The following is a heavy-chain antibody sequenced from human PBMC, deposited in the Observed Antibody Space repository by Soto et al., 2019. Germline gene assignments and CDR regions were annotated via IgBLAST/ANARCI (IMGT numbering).Heavy chain of an antibody. J-gene: IGHJ5*02. CDR2: INYSGRT. D-gene: IGHD4-17*01. CDR1: GDSISTYY. V-gene: IGHV4-59*01. Sequence: QVQLQESGPGLVKPSETLSLTCTVSGDSISTYYWSWIRQPPGKRLEWIGYINYSGRTNYNPSLKSRVTIXXDXSXXQFSLNLSSVTAADTAVYYCAREGYDYGDYGWFDPWGQGTLVTVSS. CDR3: AREGYDYGDYGWFDP.